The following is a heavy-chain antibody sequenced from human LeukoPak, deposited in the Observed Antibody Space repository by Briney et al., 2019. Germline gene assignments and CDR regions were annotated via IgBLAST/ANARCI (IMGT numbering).Heavy chain of an antibody. CDR1: GFTFTNYA. J-gene: IGHJ4*02. V-gene: IGHV3-23*01. CDR2: ISGSGDST. D-gene: IGHD2-2*01. CDR3: ARDRWSSTSYNDY. Sequence: GGSLRLSCAASGFTFTNYAMSWVRQAPGKGLEWVSTISGSGDSTYYADSVKGRFTISRDNSKNTLYLQVNSLRAEDTAVYYCARDRWSSTSYNDYWGQGTLVAVSS.